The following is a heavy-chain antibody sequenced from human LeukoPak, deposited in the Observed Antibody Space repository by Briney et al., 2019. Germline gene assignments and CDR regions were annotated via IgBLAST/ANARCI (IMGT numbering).Heavy chain of an antibody. Sequence: SETLSLTCTVSGGSISNYYWNWIRQPPGKGLEWIGSIYYSGSTYYNPSLKSRVTMLLDTSKNHISLKLTSVTAADTAIYFCARASETAMVTLWGQGTLVTVSS. D-gene: IGHD5-18*01. CDR3: ARASETAMVTL. CDR1: GGSISNYY. V-gene: IGHV4-59*04. J-gene: IGHJ4*02. CDR2: IYYSGST.